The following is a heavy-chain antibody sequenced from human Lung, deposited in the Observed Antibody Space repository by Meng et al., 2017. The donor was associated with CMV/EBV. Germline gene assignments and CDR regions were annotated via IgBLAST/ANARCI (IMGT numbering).Heavy chain of an antibody. CDR3: AKDREQWWWGYYGMDI. CDR1: GFAFNSYG. CDR2: IQYDGSNK. D-gene: IGHD2-15*01. J-gene: IGHJ6*02. V-gene: IGHV3-30*02. Sequence: ASGFAFNSYGMHRVRQAPGKGPAWVAFIQYDGSNKYYADSVKGRFTISRDNSKNTLYVQMNSLRAEDTAVYYCAKDREQWWWGYYGMDIWGQGXTVTVSS.